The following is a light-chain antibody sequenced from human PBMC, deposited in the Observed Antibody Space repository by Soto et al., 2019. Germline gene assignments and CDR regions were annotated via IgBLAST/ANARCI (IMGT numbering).Light chain of an antibody. CDR2: DVS. Sequence: QSALTQPASVSGSPGQSITISCTGTSSDIGGYNYVSWYQQHPGEAPKLLIYDVSNRPSGVSNRFSGSKSGNTSSLTISGLQGEDEADYYCGSYRGSSTVYVCGPGTQVTVL. J-gene: IGLJ1*01. V-gene: IGLV2-14*01. CDR1: SSDIGGYNY. CDR3: GSYRGSSTVYV.